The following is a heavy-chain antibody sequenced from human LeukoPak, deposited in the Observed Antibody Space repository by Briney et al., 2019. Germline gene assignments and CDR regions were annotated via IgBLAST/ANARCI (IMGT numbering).Heavy chain of an antibody. Sequence: PSETLSLTCTVAGCSISSYYWRWIRQPPGKGLEWSGYIYYSGSTNYHTSLKSRVPISVHTSKNQFPLKLSSVTAADTAVYYCARYLIGAAAGSNAFDIGGQGTMVTVSS. D-gene: IGHD6-13*01. CDR2: IYYSGST. J-gene: IGHJ3*02. V-gene: IGHV4-59*01. CDR1: GCSISSYY. CDR3: ARYLIGAAAGSNAFDI.